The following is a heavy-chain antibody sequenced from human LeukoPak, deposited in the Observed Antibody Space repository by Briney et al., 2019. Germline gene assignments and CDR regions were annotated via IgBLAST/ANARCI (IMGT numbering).Heavy chain of an antibody. CDR1: GFTFSRYA. D-gene: IGHD3-22*01. Sequence: GGSLRLSCAASGFTFSRYAMNWVRQAPGKGLEWVSAISGSGYSTYYADSVKGRFTISRDNSKNTLYLQMNSLRAEDTAVYYCASNYYDSSGYSYYFDFWGQGTLVTVSS. V-gene: IGHV3-23*01. CDR2: ISGSGYST. CDR3: ASNYYDSSGYSYYFDF. J-gene: IGHJ4*02.